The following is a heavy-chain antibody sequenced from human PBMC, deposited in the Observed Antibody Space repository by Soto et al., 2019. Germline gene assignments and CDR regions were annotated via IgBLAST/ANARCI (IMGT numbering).Heavy chain of an antibody. D-gene: IGHD2-15*01. J-gene: IGHJ2*01. Sequence: GGSLKLCCAASGVGFRSYARSCVRQAPGKGLEWGSGIGGSGISRHYADSVKGRSTVSRDNSKNTLYVQMTTLRAEDTAVYNFAKEQVAPACYFDVWGRGTLVTVSS. V-gene: IGHV3-23*01. CDR2: IGGSGISR. CDR3: AKEQVAPACYFDV. CDR1: GVGFRSYA.